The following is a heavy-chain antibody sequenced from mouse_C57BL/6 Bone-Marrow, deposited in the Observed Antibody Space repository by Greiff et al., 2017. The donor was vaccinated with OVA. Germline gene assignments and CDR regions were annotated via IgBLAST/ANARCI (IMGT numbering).Heavy chain of an antibody. V-gene: IGHV2-4*01. CDR3: ALPGYYYAMDY. CDR2: IWSGGST. D-gene: IGHD4-1*01. J-gene: IGHJ4*01. Sequence: QVHVKQSGPGLVQPSQSLSITCTASGFSLTSYGVHWVRQPPGKGLEWLGVIWSGGSTDYNAAFISRLSISKDNSKSQVFFKMNSLQADDTAIYYCALPGYYYAMDYWGQGTSVTVSS. CDR1: GFSLTSYG.